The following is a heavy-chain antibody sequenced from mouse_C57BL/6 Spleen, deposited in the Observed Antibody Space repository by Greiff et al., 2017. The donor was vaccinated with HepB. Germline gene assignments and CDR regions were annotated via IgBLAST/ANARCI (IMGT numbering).Heavy chain of an antibody. Sequence: QVQLQQPGAELVRPGTSVKLSCKASGYTFTSYWMHWVKQRPGQGLEWIGVIDPSDSYTNYNQKFKGKATLTVDTSSSTAYMQLSSLTSEDSAVYYCARKATVPLDYWGQGTTLPVSS. D-gene: IGHD1-1*01. CDR2: IDPSDSYT. J-gene: IGHJ2*01. CDR1: GYTFTSYW. V-gene: IGHV1-59*01. CDR3: ARKATVPLDY.